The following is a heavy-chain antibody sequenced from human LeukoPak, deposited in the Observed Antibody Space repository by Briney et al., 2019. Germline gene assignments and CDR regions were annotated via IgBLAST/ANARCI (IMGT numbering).Heavy chain of an antibody. V-gene: IGHV3-7*01. CDR1: GFTFSSYW. D-gene: IGHD5-18*01. CDR2: IKKDGSEK. Sequence: GGSLRLSCAASGFTFSSYWMSWVRQAPGKGLEWVANIKKDGSEKYYVDSVKGRFTISRDNPKKSLYLQMNSLRAEDTAVYYCARHLSGITGYTYGRGIDYWGRGTLLTVSS. CDR3: ARHLSGITGYTYGRGIDY. J-gene: IGHJ4*02.